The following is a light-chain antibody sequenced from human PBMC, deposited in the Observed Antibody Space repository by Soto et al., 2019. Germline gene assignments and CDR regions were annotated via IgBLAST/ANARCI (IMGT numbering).Light chain of an antibody. V-gene: IGKV1-5*01. CDR2: NVS. Sequence: DIQMTQSPPTLSASVGDRVTITCRASQSISSWLAWYQQRPRKAPNLLIYNVSSLESGVPSRFSGSGSGTEFTLTISSLQPDDFATYYCQQYTNYPWTFGQGT. CDR1: QSISSW. J-gene: IGKJ1*01. CDR3: QQYTNYPWT.